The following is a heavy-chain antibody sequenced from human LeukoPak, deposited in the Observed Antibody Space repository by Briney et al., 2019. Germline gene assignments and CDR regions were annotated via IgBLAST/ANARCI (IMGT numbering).Heavy chain of an antibody. CDR1: GFTFSSHS. J-gene: IGHJ6*03. CDR3: ARKARIAAAGTDYYYYYMDV. Sequence: GGSLRLSCAASGFTFSSHSMNWVRQAPGKGLEWVSSISSSSSYIYYADSVKGRFTISRDNAKNSLYLQMNSLRAEDTAVYYCARKARIAAAGTDYYYYYMDVWGKGTTVTVSS. V-gene: IGHV3-21*01. CDR2: ISSSSSYI. D-gene: IGHD6-13*01.